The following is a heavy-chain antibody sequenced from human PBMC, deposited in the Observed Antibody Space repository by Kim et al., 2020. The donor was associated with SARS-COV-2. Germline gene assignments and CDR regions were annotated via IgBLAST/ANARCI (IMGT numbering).Heavy chain of an antibody. CDR2: ISGSGGST. J-gene: IGHJ5*02. CDR1: GFTFSSYA. Sequence: GGSLRLSCAASGFTFSSYAMSWVRQAPGKGLEWVSAISGSGGSTYYADSVKGRFTISRDNSKNTLYLQMNSLRAEDTAVYYCAKGQRGIAAADLWFDPWGQGTLVTVSS. V-gene: IGHV3-23*01. D-gene: IGHD6-13*01. CDR3: AKGQRGIAAADLWFDP.